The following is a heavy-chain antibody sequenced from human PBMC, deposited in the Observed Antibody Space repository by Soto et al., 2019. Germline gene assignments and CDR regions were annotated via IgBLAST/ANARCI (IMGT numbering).Heavy chain of an antibody. J-gene: IGHJ4*02. V-gene: IGHV3-23*01. CDR3: AKDSSYYDSRATDY. Sequence: GGSLRLSCAASGFTFSSYAMSWVRQAPGKGLEWVSGISGSGGSTYYADSVKGRFTISRDNSKNTLYLQMNSLRAEDTAVYYCAKDSSYYDSRATDYWGQGTLVTVSS. CDR2: ISGSGGST. CDR1: GFTFSSYA. D-gene: IGHD3-22*01.